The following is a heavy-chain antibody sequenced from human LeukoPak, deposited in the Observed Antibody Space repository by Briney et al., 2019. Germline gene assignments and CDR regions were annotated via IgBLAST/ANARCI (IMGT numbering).Heavy chain of an antibody. D-gene: IGHD2-15*01. CDR3: ARYCSGGSCYSFGGYYFDY. CDR2: IYYSGST. Sequence: SETLSLTCTVPGGSISSSSYYWGWIRQPPGKGLEWIGSIYYSGSTYYNPSRKSRVTISVDTSKNQFSLKLSSVTAADTAVYYCARYCSGGSCYSFGGYYFDYWGQGTLVTVSS. J-gene: IGHJ4*02. CDR1: GGSISSSSYY. V-gene: IGHV4-39*07.